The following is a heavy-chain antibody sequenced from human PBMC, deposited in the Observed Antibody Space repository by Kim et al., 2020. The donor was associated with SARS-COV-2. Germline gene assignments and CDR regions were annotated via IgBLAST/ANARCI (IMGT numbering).Heavy chain of an antibody. CDR2: IYYSGST. CDR1: GGSISSSSYY. Sequence: SETLSLTCTVSGGSISSSSYYWGWIRQPPGKGLEWIGSIYYSGSTYYNPSLKSRVTISVDTSKNQFSLKLSSVTAADTAVYYCARLGRYSNQLDYWGQGTLVTVSS. V-gene: IGHV4-39*01. CDR3: ARLGRYSNQLDY. J-gene: IGHJ4*02. D-gene: IGHD4-4*01.